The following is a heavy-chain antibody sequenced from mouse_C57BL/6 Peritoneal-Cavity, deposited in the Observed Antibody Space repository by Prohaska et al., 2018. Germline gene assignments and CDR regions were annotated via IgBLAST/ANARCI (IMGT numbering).Heavy chain of an antibody. V-gene: IGHV5-6*01. Sequence: GGSLKLSCAASGFTFSSYGMSWVRQTPDKRLEWVATISSGGSYTYYPDSVKGRFTISRDNAKNTLYLQMSSLKSEDTAMYYCARHGDGNYVTSFAYWGQGTLVTVSA. CDR2: ISSGGSYT. CDR3: ARHGDGNYVTSFAY. D-gene: IGHD2-1*01. CDR1: GFTFSSYG. J-gene: IGHJ3*01.